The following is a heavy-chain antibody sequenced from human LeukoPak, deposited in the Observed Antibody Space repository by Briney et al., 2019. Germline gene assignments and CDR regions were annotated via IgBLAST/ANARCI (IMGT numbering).Heavy chain of an antibody. D-gene: IGHD3-3*01. CDR2: ISSNGGST. V-gene: IGHV3-64*01. CDR1: GFTFSSYA. J-gene: IGHJ4*02. CDR3: ARDGVVHGSFDY. Sequence: PGGSLRLSCAASGFTFSSYAMHWVRQAPGKGLEYVSAISSNGGSTYYANSVKGRFTISRDNSKNTLYLQMGSLRAGDMAVYYCARDGVVHGSFDYWGQGTLVTVSS.